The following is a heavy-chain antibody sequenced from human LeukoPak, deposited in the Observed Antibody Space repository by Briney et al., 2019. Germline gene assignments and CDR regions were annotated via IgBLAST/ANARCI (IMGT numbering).Heavy chain of an antibody. D-gene: IGHD3-9*01. J-gene: IGHJ3*02. CDR1: GFTFSSYW. V-gene: IGHV3-74*01. Sequence: GGSLRLSCAASGFTFSSYWMHWVRQAPGKGLVWVSRINSDGSSTSYADSVKGRFTISRDNAQDTAYVQMNSLRGEDTAVYYCAREGTLRYFDTDAFDIWGQGTMVTVSS. CDR2: INSDGSST. CDR3: AREGTLRYFDTDAFDI.